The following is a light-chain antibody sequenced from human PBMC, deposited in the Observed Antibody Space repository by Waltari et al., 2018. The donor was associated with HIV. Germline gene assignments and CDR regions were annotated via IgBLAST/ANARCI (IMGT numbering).Light chain of an antibody. CDR2: VAS. CDR3: QHYGSSSWT. V-gene: IGKV3-20*01. J-gene: IGKJ1*01. Sequence: EIVLTPSPCTLSLSPGERATLFCRASQRITSNSLAWYQQKSGQPPRFLIYVASNRAIGIPDRVSGSGSGTDFTLTISRLEPEDFAVYYCQHYGSSSWTFGQGTKVEIK. CDR1: QRITSNS.